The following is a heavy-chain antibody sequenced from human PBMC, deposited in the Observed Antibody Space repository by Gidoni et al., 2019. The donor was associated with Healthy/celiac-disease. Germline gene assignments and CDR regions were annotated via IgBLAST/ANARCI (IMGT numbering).Heavy chain of an antibody. CDR1: GGSISSSSYD. CDR2: IYYSGST. Sequence: QLQLQESVPGLVKPSETLSLTCTVPGGSISSSSYDWGWIRQPPGKGLEWIGGIYYSGSTYYNPSLKSRVTISVDTSKNQFSLKLSSVTAADTAVYYCARAVAGFLNIDYWGQGTLVTVSS. V-gene: IGHV4-39*01. J-gene: IGHJ4*02. D-gene: IGHD6-19*01. CDR3: ARAVAGFLNIDY.